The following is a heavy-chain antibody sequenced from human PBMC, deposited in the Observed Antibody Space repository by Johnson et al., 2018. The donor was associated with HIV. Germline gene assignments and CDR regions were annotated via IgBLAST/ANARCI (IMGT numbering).Heavy chain of an antibody. CDR1: GFTFSSYG. D-gene: IGHD3-22*01. V-gene: IGHV3-30*03. Sequence: QVQLVESGGGLVQPGRSLRVSCAASGFTFSSYGIHWVRQAPGKGLEWVAVFSYDGSDKYYADSVKGRFTISRDNSTNTLYLQRDSLRPEDTALYYCTAAPSTYYYEHDGFDIWGQGTMVTVSS. CDR2: FSYDGSDK. CDR3: TAAPSTYYYEHDGFDI. J-gene: IGHJ3*02.